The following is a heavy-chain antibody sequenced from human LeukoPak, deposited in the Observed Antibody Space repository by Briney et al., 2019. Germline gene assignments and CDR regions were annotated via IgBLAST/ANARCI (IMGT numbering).Heavy chain of an antibody. CDR2: TNAGNGNT. D-gene: IGHD2-2*01. CDR1: GYTFTSYA. Sequence: ASVKVSCKASGYTFTSYAMHWVRQAPAQGLGGMGWTNAGNGNTKYSQKFQGRVTITRDTSASTAYMELSSLRSEDTAVYYCASINCSSTSCPLDYWGQGTLVTVSS. J-gene: IGHJ4*02. CDR3: ASINCSSTSCPLDY. V-gene: IGHV1-3*01.